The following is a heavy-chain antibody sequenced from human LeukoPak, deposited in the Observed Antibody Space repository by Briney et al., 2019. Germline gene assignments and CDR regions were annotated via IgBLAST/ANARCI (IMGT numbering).Heavy chain of an antibody. J-gene: IGHJ4*02. CDR3: AKTQGYYDC. D-gene: IGHD3-22*01. CDR1: GFTFSSYG. CDR2: IGVGGTT. Sequence: GGSLRLSCAASGFTFSSYGMNWVRQAPGKGLEWVSGIGVGGTTYYADSVKGRFTISRDTSKSTLSLQMSSLRAEDTAVYYCAKTQGYYDCWGQGTLVTVYS. V-gene: IGHV3-23*01.